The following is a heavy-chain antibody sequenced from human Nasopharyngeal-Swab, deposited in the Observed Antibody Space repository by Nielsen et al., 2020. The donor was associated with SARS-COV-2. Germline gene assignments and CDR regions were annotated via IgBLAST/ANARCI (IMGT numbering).Heavy chain of an antibody. CDR2: INHSGST. D-gene: IGHD3-3*01. J-gene: IGHJ6*02. Sequence: SETLSLTCAVYGGSFSGYYWSWIRQPPGKGLEWIGEINHSGSTNYNPSLKSRGTISVDTSKNQFSLKLSSVTAADTAVYYCARDHQAHTIYPYYGMDVWGQGTTVTVSS. CDR1: GGSFSGYY. CDR3: ARDHQAHTIYPYYGMDV. V-gene: IGHV4-34*01.